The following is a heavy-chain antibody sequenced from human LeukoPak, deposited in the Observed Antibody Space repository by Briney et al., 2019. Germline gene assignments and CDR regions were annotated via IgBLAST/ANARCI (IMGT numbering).Heavy chain of an antibody. J-gene: IGHJ4*02. Sequence: PGGSLRLSCAASGFTFSSYGMHWVRQAPGKGLEWVAFIRYDGSNKYYADSVKGRFTISRDNSKNTLYLQMNSLRAEDTAVYYCAKSPGTSPYNWNEVDPAYFDYWGQGTLVTVSS. D-gene: IGHD1-1*01. CDR2: IRYDGSNK. CDR1: GFTFSSYG. V-gene: IGHV3-30*02. CDR3: AKSPGTSPYNWNEVDPAYFDY.